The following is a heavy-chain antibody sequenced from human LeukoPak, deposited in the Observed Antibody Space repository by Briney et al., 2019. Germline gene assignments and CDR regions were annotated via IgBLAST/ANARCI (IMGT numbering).Heavy chain of an antibody. CDR1: GFSLRARGGW. CDR3: ARMLTFSGADAGLENDFNYAYIDV. J-gene: IGHJ6*03. D-gene: IGHD5-24*01. Sequence: SGPALVKPTQTLSVTCTFSGFSLRARGGWVSWLRQPRGTALEWLARIDGGDDKYYSPSMTSRLSISKDTSKNQVVLTMSNMDPVDTATYYCARMLTFSGADAGLENDFNYAYIDVWGKGTTVSVS. V-gene: IGHV2-70*11. CDR2: IDGGDDK.